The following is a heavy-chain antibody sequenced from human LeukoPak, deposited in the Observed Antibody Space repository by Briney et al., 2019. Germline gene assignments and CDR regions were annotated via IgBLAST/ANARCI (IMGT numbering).Heavy chain of an antibody. Sequence: GGSLRLSCAASRFTFSSYGMHWVRQAPGKGLEWVANINQDGSETYYVDSVEGRFTISRDNAKNSLFLQMSSLRAEDTAVYFCSGDPGDYWGQGTLVTVSS. J-gene: IGHJ4*02. CDR2: INQDGSET. D-gene: IGHD7-27*01. CDR1: RFTFSSYG. CDR3: SGDPGDY. V-gene: IGHV3-7*04.